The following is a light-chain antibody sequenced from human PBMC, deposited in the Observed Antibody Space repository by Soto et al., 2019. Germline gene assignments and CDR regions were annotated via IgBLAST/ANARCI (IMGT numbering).Light chain of an antibody. CDR3: AAWDDSLNGYV. CDR2: SNN. J-gene: IGLJ1*01. V-gene: IGLV1-44*01. Sequence: QSVLTQPPSASGTPGQRVTISCSGSSSNIGSNTVNWYQQLPGTAPKLLIYSNNQRPSGVPDRFSGSKSGTSASLAISGLHSEAEADYYCAAWDDSLNGYVFGTGTKLNVL. CDR1: SSNIGSNT.